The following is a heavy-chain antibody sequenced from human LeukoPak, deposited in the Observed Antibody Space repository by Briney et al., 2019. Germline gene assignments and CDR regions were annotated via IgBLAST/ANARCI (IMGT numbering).Heavy chain of an antibody. J-gene: IGHJ4*02. CDR1: GGSFSGYY. Sequence: SETLSLTCAVYGGSFSGYYWSWIRQPPGKGLEWIGEINHSGSTNYNPSLKSRVTISVDTSKNQFSLKLTSVTAADTAVYYCAMSRGGTAAAGFYWGQGTLVTVSS. D-gene: IGHD6-13*01. CDR2: INHSGST. V-gene: IGHV4-34*01. CDR3: AMSRGGTAAAGFY.